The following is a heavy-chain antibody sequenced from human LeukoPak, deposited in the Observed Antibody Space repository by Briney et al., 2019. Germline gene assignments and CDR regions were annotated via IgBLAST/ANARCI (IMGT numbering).Heavy chain of an antibody. D-gene: IGHD6-19*01. CDR2: IKQDGSEK. CDR1: GFTFSSYW. V-gene: IGHV3-7*04. Sequence: GGSLRLSCAASGFTFSSYWMSWVRQAPGKGLEWVANIKQDGSEKYYVDSVKGRFTISRDNAKNSLCLQMNSLRAEDTAVYYCARVSVAGDYYYYYMDVWGKGTTVTVSS. CDR3: ARVSVAGDYYYYYMDV. J-gene: IGHJ6*03.